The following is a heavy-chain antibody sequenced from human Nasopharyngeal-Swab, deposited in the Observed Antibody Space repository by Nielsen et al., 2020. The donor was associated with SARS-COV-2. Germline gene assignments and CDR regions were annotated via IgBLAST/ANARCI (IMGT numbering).Heavy chain of an antibody. CDR3: ASRGPEGWPTDY. Sequence: GESLKISCAASGFTFSTYAMSWVRQAPGKGLEWVSSISASGQTTYYADSVKGRFSISRDNSKNTLYLRMTSLRAEDTAVYFCASRGPEGWPTDYWGQGVLVTVSS. CDR2: ISASGQTT. D-gene: IGHD6-19*01. CDR1: GFTFSTYA. V-gene: IGHV3-23*01. J-gene: IGHJ4*02.